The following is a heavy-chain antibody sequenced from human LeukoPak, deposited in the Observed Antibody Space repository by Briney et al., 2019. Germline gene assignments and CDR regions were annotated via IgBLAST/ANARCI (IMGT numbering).Heavy chain of an antibody. J-gene: IGHJ4*02. Sequence: PGGSLRLSCAASGFTFSNYWMSWVRQAPGKGLEWVANIKQDGSEKYYVNSVKGRFTISRDNAKNALYLQMNSLRAEDTAVYYCAKVSLLAEGVFYWGQGTLVTVSS. D-gene: IGHD3-3*02. V-gene: IGHV3-7*01. CDR1: GFTFSNYW. CDR3: AKVSLLAEGVFY. CDR2: IKQDGSEK.